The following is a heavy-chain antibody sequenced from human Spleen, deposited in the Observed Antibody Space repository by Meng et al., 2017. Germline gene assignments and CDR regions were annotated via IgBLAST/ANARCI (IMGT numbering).Heavy chain of an antibody. CDR2: INHSGST. CDR3: ARGPTTMAHDFDY. CDR1: GVSFSDYY. V-gene: IGHV4-34*01. Sequence: QVQLQQWGAGLLKPSETLSLTCVVPGVSFSDYYWSWIRQPPGKGLEWIGEINHSGSTNYNPSLESRATISVDTSQNNLSLKLSSVTAADSAVYYCARGPTTMAHDFDYWGQGTLVTVSS. J-gene: IGHJ4*02. D-gene: IGHD4-11*01.